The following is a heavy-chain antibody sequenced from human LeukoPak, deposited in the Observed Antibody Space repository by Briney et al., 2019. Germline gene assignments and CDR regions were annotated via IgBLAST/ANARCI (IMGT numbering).Heavy chain of an antibody. D-gene: IGHD5-24*01. CDR1: GASISSYY. CDR3: ARGLGRLQPFDY. J-gene: IGHJ4*02. Sequence: SETLPLTCTVSGASISSYYWSWIRQPQGKGLDWIGYIYYSGSTNYNPSLKSRVTISVDTSKNQSSLKLRSVTAADTAVYYCARGLGRLQPFDYWGQGTLVTVSS. CDR2: IYYSGST. V-gene: IGHV4-59*01.